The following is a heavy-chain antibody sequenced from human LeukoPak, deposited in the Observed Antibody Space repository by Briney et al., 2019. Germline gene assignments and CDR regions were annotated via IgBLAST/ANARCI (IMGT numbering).Heavy chain of an antibody. V-gene: IGHV3-30-3*01. CDR2: ISYDGSNK. CDR3: AKERERWLQFGYYGMDV. Sequence: PGRSLRLSCAASGFTFNNYAIHWVRQAPGKGLEWVAVISYDGSNKYYADSVKGRFTISRDNSKNTLYLQMNSLRAEDTAVFYCAKERERWLQFGYYGMDVWGQGTTVTVSS. D-gene: IGHD5-24*01. J-gene: IGHJ6*02. CDR1: GFTFNNYA.